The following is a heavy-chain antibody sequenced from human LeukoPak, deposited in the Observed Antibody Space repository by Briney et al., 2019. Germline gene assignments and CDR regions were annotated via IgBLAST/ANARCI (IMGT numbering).Heavy chain of an antibody. CDR2: MNLNSGNT. D-gene: IGHD1-26*01. CDR3: ARVGATTTAEYYFDY. Sequence: PQASVKVSCKPSGYTFTSYDINFVRQATGQGLEWMGWMNLNSGNTGYAQKFQGRVTMTRNTSISTAYMELSSLRSEDTAVYYCARVGATTTAEYYFDYWGQGTLVTVSS. J-gene: IGHJ4*02. V-gene: IGHV1-8*01. CDR1: GYTFTSYD.